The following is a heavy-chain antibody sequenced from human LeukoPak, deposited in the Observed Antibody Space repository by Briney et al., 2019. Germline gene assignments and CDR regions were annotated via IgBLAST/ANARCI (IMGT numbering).Heavy chain of an antibody. D-gene: IGHD3-22*01. CDR3: ARGGSYFDISGYYFY. V-gene: IGHV3-66*01. Sequence: GGSLRLSCAASGFTVGSNTMSWVRQAPGKGLEWVSIIYSGGSTSYADSVKGRFTISRDNSKNTLYLQMNSLRTEDTAVYYCARGGSYFDISGYYFYWGQGTLVNVSS. CDR1: GFTVGSNT. CDR2: IYSGGST. J-gene: IGHJ4*02.